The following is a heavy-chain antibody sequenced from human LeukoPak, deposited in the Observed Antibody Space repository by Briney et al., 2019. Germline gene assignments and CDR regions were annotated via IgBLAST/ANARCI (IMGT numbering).Heavy chain of an antibody. D-gene: IGHD2-21*01. Sequence: GASVKVSCKASGYTFTSYHINWVRQATGQGLEWMGWMNPNNGNTDSAQKFQGRVTITRDTSISTAYMELSSLRSEDTAIYYCARGLYCGGNCNDYWGQGTLVTVSS. CDR1: GYTFTSYH. J-gene: IGHJ4*02. V-gene: IGHV1-8*03. CDR3: ARGLYCGGNCNDY. CDR2: MNPNNGNT.